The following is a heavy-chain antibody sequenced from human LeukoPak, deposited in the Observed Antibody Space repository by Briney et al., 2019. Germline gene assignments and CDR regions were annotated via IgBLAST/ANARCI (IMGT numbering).Heavy chain of an antibody. CDR2: IYYSGST. J-gene: IGHJ4*02. Sequence: PSETLSLTCTVSGGSISSSSYYWGWIRQPPGKGLEWIGSIYYSGSTYYNPSLKSRVTISVDTSKNQFSLKLSSVTAADTAVYYCARHIRITYYYDSSGYYLDYWGQGTLVTVSS. D-gene: IGHD3-22*01. CDR1: GGSISSSSYY. V-gene: IGHV4-39*01. CDR3: ARHIRITYYYDSSGYYLDY.